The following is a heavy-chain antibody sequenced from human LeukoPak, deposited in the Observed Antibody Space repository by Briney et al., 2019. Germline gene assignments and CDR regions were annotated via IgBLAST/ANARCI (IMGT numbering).Heavy chain of an antibody. J-gene: IGHJ3*02. CDR2: IYYSGST. CDR1: DGSISSYY. Sequence: SETRSLTCTVSDGSISSYYWSWIRQPPGKGLEWIGYIYYSGSTNYNPSLKSRVTISVDTSKNQFSLKLSSVTAADTAVYYCARDSLAAAGTGTFDIWGQGTMVTVSS. CDR3: ARDSLAAAGTGTFDI. V-gene: IGHV4-59*01. D-gene: IGHD6-13*01.